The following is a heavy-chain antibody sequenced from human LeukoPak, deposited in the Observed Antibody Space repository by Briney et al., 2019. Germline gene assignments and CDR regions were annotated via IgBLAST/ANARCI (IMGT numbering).Heavy chain of an antibody. CDR1: GSSIISYY. D-gene: IGHD1-26*01. J-gene: IGHJ3*02. CDR3: ARGASGTLYDAFDI. V-gene: IGHV4-59*01. Sequence: PSETLSLTCTVSGSSIISYYWSWIRQPPGKGLEWIGYIYYSGSTNYSPSLKSRATISVGTSKNHLSLKVNFVTAADTAVYYCARGASGTLYDAFDIWGQGTMVTVSS. CDR2: IYYSGST.